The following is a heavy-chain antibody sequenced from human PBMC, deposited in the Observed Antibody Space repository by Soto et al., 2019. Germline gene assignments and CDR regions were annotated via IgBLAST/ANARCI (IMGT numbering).Heavy chain of an antibody. J-gene: IGHJ5*02. Sequence: ASVKVSCKASGYSFTNSDVTWVRQATGQGLEWMGWMNPGSGDTGYAQKFQGRVTMTRDISIATAYMELSSLRSDDTAIYYCARSSGGNFGIIIEGSNWFDPWGQGTLVTVSS. CDR2: MNPGSGDT. V-gene: IGHV1-8*01. D-gene: IGHD3-3*01. CDR1: GYSFTNSD. CDR3: ARSSGGNFGIIIEGSNWFDP.